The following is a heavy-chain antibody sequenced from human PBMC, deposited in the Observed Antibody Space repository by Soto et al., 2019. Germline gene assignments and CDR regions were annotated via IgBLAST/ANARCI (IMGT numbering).Heavy chain of an antibody. CDR1: GFTFSSYS. CDR2: ISSSSSYI. CDR3: ARDQDRAAPDYYYYGMDV. Sequence: GGSLRLSCAASGFTFSSYSMNWVRQAPGKGLEWVSSISSSSSYIYYADSVKGRFTISRDNAKNSLYLQMNSLRAEDTAVYYCARDQDRAAPDYYYYGMDVWGQGTTVTVSS. V-gene: IGHV3-21*01. J-gene: IGHJ6*02. D-gene: IGHD2-15*01.